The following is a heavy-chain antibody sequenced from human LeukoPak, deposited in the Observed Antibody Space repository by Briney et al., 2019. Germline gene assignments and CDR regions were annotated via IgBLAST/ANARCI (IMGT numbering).Heavy chain of an antibody. Sequence: GGSLRLPCAASGFTFSSYGMHWVRQAPGKALEWVAFIRYDGSNKYYADSVKGRFTISRDNSKNTLYLQMNSVRAEDTAVYYCAKDLRVPAAGTKVDYWGQGTLVTVSS. D-gene: IGHD6-13*01. V-gene: IGHV3-30*02. CDR1: GFTFSSYG. CDR3: AKDLRVPAAGTKVDY. J-gene: IGHJ4*02. CDR2: IRYDGSNK.